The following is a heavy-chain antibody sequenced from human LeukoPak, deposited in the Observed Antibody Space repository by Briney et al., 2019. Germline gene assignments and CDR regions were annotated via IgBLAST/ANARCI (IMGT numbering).Heavy chain of an antibody. D-gene: IGHD1-7*01. CDR1: GFTFSSYW. CDR3: ARGGGWNYVLFDY. Sequence: GRSLRLSCAASGFTFSSYWMSWVRQAPGKGLEWVADIKQDGSEKYYVDSVKGRFTISRDNAKNSLYLQMNSLRAEDTAVYYCARGGGWNYVLFDYWGQGTLVTVSS. CDR2: IKQDGSEK. V-gene: IGHV3-7*03. J-gene: IGHJ4*02.